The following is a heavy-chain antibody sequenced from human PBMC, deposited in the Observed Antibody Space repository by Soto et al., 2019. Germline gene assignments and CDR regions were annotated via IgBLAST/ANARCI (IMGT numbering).Heavy chain of an antibody. J-gene: IGHJ4*02. CDR1: GGSISSSSYY. D-gene: IGHD3-16*01. Sequence: QLQLQESGPGLVKPSETLSLTCTVSGGSISSSSYYWGWIRQPPGKGLEWIGSIYYSGSTYYNPSLQSRVTISVDTSKNQFSMKLSSVTAADTAVYYCARQGSSWAYWGQGTLVTVSS. CDR3: ARQGSSWAY. V-gene: IGHV4-39*01. CDR2: IYYSGST.